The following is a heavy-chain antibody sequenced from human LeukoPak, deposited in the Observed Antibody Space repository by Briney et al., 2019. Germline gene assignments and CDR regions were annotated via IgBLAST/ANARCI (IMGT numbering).Heavy chain of an antibody. CDR1: GYIFDIYA. J-gene: IGHJ1*01. D-gene: IGHD1-7*01. CDR3: ARDYTLTLGTTTYFQH. V-gene: IGHV7-4-1*02. Sequence: ASVKVSCMASGYIFDIYALIWVRQAPGQGLELMGWISTNTGNPTYAQGFTGRFVFSLDTSVSTAYLQISSLKAEDTAVYYCARDYTLTLGTTTYFQHWGQGTLVTVSS. CDR2: ISTNTGNP.